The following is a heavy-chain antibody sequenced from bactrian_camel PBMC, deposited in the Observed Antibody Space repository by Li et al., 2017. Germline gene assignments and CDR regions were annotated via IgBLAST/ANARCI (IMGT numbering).Heavy chain of an antibody. V-gene: IGHV3S55*01. CDR3: AANKRPYSCGVTDNY. Sequence: HVQLVESGGGSVQAGGSLRLSCAASGFTVSNYCMSWYRQAPGKEREFVSDIDTTGRTTYADSVRGRFITSKDSSKNTLYLQMNVLQPEDTAMYYCAANKRPYSCGVTDNYWGQGTQVTVS. CDR2: IDTTGRT. J-gene: IGHJ4*01. CDR1: GFTVSNYC. D-gene: IGHD6*01.